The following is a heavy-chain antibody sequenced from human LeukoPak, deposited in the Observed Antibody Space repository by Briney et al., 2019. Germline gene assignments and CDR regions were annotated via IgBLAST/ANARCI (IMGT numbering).Heavy chain of an antibody. CDR2: INHSGST. D-gene: IGHD2-15*01. J-gene: IGHJ3*02. V-gene: IGHV4-34*01. CDR3: ARVPVVVGRDVDAFDI. Sequence: SETLSLTCAVYGGSFSGYYWSWIRQPPGKGLEWIGEINHSGSTNYNPSLKSRVTISVDTSKNQFSLKLSSVTAADTAVYYCARVPVVVGRDVDAFDIWGQGTMVTVSS. CDR1: GGSFSGYY.